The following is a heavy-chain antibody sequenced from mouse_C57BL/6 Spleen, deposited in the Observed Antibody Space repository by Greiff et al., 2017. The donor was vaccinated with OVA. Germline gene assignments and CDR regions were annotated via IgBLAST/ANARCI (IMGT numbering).Heavy chain of an antibody. CDR3: AITTVVGYYAMDY. CDR2: IDPSDSYT. J-gene: IGHJ4*01. Sequence: VQLQQPGAELVKPGASVKLSCKASGYTFTSYWMQWVKQRPGQGLEWIGEIDPSDSYTNYNQKFKGKATLTVDTSSCTAYMQLSSLTSEDSAVYYCAITTVVGYYAMDYWGQGTSVTVSS. D-gene: IGHD1-1*01. CDR1: GYTFTSYW. V-gene: IGHV1-50*01.